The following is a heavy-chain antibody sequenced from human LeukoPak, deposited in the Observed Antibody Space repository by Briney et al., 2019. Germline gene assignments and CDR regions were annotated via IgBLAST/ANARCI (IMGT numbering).Heavy chain of an antibody. V-gene: IGHV1-46*01. Sequence: GASVKVSCKASGYTFTNNFMHWVRQAPGQGLEWIGIINPSGDNTWYAQKFQGRVTMTRDMATSTDYLEVSSLRSEDTAVYYCARDNSLGDTAWWFDPWGQGTLVTVSS. J-gene: IGHJ5*02. CDR2: INPSGDNT. D-gene: IGHD1-26*01. CDR1: GYTFTNNF. CDR3: ARDNSLGDTAWWFDP.